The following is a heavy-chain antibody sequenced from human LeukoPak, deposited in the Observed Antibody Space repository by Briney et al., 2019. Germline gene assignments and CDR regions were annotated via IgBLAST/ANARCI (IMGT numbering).Heavy chain of an antibody. J-gene: IGHJ4*02. CDR2: IYSSGST. D-gene: IGHD6-19*01. CDR1: GFTVSSNY. V-gene: IGHV3-66*04. CDR3: ARRAVGGYYFDC. Sequence: GGSLRLSCAASGFTVSSNYMSWVRQAPGKGLEWVSVIYSSGSTYHTDSVKGRFTISRDNSKDTLYLQMNSLRAEDTAVYHCARRAVGGYYFDCWGQGTLVTVSS.